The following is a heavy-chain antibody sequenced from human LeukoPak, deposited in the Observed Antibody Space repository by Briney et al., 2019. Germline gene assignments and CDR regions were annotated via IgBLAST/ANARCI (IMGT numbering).Heavy chain of an antibody. V-gene: IGHV4-34*01. CDR1: GGSFSGYY. CDR2: INHGGST. J-gene: IGHJ4*02. CDR3: ARGDPLSAHFDY. Sequence: PSETLSLTCAVYGGSFSGYYWSWVRQPPGKGLEWIGEINHGGSTNYNPSLKSRVTISVDTSKNQFSLKLSSVTAADTAVYYCARGDPLSAHFDYWGQGTLVTVSS.